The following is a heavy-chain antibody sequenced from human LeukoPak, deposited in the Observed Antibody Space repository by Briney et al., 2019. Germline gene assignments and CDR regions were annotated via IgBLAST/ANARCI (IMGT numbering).Heavy chain of an antibody. CDR2: IKQDGSEK. D-gene: IGHD1-1*01. CDR1: GFTFSSYW. CDR3: ARPKHPSTTGTTGGAFDI. J-gene: IGHJ3*02. V-gene: IGHV3-7*01. Sequence: GGSLRLSCAASGFTFSSYWMSWVRQAPGKGLEWVANIKQDGSEKYYVDSVKGRFTISRDNAKNSLYLQMNSLRAEDTAVYYCARPKHPSTTGTTGGAFDIWGQGTMVTVSS.